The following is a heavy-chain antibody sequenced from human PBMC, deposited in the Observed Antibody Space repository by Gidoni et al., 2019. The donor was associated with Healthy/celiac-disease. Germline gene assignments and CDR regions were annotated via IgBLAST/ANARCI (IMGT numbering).Heavy chain of an antibody. Sequence: QLQLQASGPGVVKPSATLSLICTVSGCSICIRTYYWGWIRQPPGKGLEWIGSIFYSGSTYYNPSLKSRVTISVDTSKNQFSLKLSSVTAADTAVYYCARPDCSSTSCSFDPWGQGTLVTVSS. V-gene: IGHV4-39*01. J-gene: IGHJ5*02. CDR3: ARPDCSSTSCSFDP. CDR1: GCSICIRTYY. D-gene: IGHD2-2*01. CDR2: IFYSGST.